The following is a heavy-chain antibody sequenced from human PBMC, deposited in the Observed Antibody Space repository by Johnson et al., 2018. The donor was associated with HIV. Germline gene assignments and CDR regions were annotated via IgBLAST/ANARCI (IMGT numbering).Heavy chain of an antibody. Sequence: MQLVESGGGLVQPGGSLRLSCAASGFTFSNAWMSWVRQAPGKGLEWVSVIYSGGSTYYADSVKGRFTISRDNSNNTLFLQMNSLRVEDTAIYYCAGRSSAWYEDAFDIWGQGTMVTVSS. CDR3: AGRSSAWYEDAFDI. D-gene: IGHD6-19*01. CDR2: IYSGGST. V-gene: IGHV3-66*01. J-gene: IGHJ3*02. CDR1: GFTFSNAW.